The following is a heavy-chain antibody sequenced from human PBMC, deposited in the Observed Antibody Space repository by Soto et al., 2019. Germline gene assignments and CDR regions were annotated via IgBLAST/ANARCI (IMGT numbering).Heavy chain of an antibody. D-gene: IGHD3-9*01. CDR3: ARDYYEILTGYYKPPYY. J-gene: IGHJ4*02. Sequence: SVKVSCKASGVTFRSYAISWVRQAPGQGLEWMGGIIPIFGTANYAQKFQGRVTITADESTSTAYMELSSLRSEDTAVYYCARDYYEILTGYYKPPYYWGQGTLVTVSS. CDR2: IIPIFGTA. V-gene: IGHV1-69*13. CDR1: GVTFRSYA.